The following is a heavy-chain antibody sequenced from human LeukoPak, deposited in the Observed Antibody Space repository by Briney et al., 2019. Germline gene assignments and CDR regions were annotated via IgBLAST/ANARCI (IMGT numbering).Heavy chain of an antibody. Sequence: ASVTVSCKTSGYTVSDYYMHWVRQASGQGLEWMGWLRGDTGDTGSPQKFKGRVTMTRDTATNTAYMQLSRLTYDDTAMYFCARVRGNSCDYWGQGTLVTVSS. J-gene: IGHJ4*02. CDR2: LRGDTGDT. CDR1: GYTVSDYY. V-gene: IGHV1-2*02. D-gene: IGHD6-13*01. CDR3: ARVRGNSCDY.